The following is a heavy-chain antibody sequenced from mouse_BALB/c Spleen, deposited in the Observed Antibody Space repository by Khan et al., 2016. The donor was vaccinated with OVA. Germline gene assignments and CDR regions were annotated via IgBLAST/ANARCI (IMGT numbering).Heavy chain of an antibody. CDR2: ISTYSGNT. V-gene: IGHV1S137*01. CDR1: GYTFTDYA. D-gene: IGHD2-3*01. CDR3: ARPAYDGYYDY. J-gene: IGHJ2*01. Sequence: QVRLQQSGPELVRPGVSVKISCKGSGYTFTDYAMYWVKQSPAKSLEWIGLISTYSGNTNYNQKFKGKATMTVDKSSSTAYMELDRLKSEDSAIYYFARPAYDGYYDYWGQGTTLTVSS.